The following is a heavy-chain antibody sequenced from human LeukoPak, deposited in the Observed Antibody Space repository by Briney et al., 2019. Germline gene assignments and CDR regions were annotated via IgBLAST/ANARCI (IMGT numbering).Heavy chain of an antibody. CDR2: IYYSGST. CDR3: ARVKSEKIRLWPYGMDV. J-gene: IGHJ6*02. CDR1: GGSISSGGYY. D-gene: IGHD5-18*01. V-gene: IGHV4-31*03. Sequence: SETLSLTCTVSGGSISSGGYYWSWIRQHPGKGLEWIGYIYYSGSTYYNPSLKSRVIISVDTSKNQFSLKLSSVTAADTAVYYGARVKSEKIRLWPYGMDVWGQGPTVTVSS.